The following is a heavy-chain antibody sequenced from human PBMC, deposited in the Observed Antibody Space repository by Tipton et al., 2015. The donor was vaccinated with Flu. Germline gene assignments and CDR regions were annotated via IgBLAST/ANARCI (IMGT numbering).Heavy chain of an antibody. CDR3: AREGSTDAFDI. CDR2: IWYDGSNK. CDR1: GFTFSSYG. V-gene: IGHV3-33*01. Sequence: CAASGFTFSSYGMHWVRQAPGKGLEWVAVIWYDGSNKYYADSVKGRFTISRDNSKNTLYLQMNSLRAEDTAVYYCAREGSTDAFDIWGQGTMVTVSS. J-gene: IGHJ3*02. D-gene: IGHD1-26*01.